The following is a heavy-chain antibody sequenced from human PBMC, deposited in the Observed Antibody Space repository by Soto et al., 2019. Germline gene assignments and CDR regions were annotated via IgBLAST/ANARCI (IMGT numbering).Heavy chain of an antibody. CDR3: ARPPPDYGDYVYNYFDY. Sequence: PGGSLRLSCAASGFTFSSYWMHWVRQAPGKGLVWVSRINSDGSSTSYADSVKGRFTISRDNAKNTLYLQMNSLRAEDTAVYYCARPPPDYGDYVYNYFDYWGQGTLVTVSS. J-gene: IGHJ4*02. CDR1: GFTFSSYW. D-gene: IGHD4-17*01. V-gene: IGHV3-74*01. CDR2: INSDGSST.